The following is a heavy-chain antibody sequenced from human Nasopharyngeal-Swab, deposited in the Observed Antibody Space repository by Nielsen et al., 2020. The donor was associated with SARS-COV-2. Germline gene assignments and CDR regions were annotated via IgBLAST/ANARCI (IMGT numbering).Heavy chain of an antibody. J-gene: IGHJ4*02. Sequence: ASVKVSCKASGYTFTGYYMHWVRQAPGQGLEWMGRINPNSGGTNYAQKFQGRVTMTRDTSISTAYMELSRLRSDDTAVYYCARANLYSSGWYRHDYWGQGTLVTVSS. D-gene: IGHD6-19*01. CDR1: GYTFTGYY. CDR3: ARANLYSSGWYRHDY. V-gene: IGHV1-2*06. CDR2: INPNSGGT.